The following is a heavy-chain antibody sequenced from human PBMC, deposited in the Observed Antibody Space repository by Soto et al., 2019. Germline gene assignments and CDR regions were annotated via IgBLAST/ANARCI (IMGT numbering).Heavy chain of an antibody. V-gene: IGHV4-34*01. D-gene: IGHD6-6*01. J-gene: IGHJ6*02. CDR2: INDSGST. CDR3: ARGTAYSSSSYYYGMDV. Sequence: ETLSLTCALSGVSFRGYFWSWIRQSPDKGLEWIGEINDSGSTYYNPSFKSRLTISVDTSKSQISLTLTSVTAADSAVYYCARGTAYSSSSYYYGMDVWGQGTTVTAP. CDR1: GVSFRGYF.